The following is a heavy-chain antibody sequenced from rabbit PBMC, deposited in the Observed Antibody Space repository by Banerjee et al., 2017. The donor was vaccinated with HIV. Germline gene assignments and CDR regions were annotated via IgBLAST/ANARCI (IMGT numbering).Heavy chain of an antibody. D-gene: IGHD6-1*01. CDR2: IYAETSGST. CDR1: GFSFSSSYW. V-gene: IGHV1S45*01. J-gene: IGHJ4*01. CDR3: ARLDDITYGLDL. Sequence: QEQLEESGGDLVKPEGSLTLTCTASGFSFSSSYWICWVRQAPGKGLEWIACIYAETSGSTDYASWAKGRFTISKTSSTTVTLQMTSLTAADTATYFCARLDDITYGLDLWGPGTLVTVS.